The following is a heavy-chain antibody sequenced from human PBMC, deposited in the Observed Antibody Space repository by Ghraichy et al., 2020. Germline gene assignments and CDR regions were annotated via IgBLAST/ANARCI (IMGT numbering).Heavy chain of an antibody. CDR3: AAPEIGTIKGGFGF. CDR2: ISSTSGNI. J-gene: IGHJ4*02. V-gene: IGHV3-48*04. Sequence: GGSLRLSCAASGFTFSSYTMNWVRQAPGKGPEWVSYISSTSGNIQYADSVKGRVTISRDNARNSLFLQMNSLRAEDTAVYYCAAPEIGTIKGGFGFWGQGTLVTVSS. D-gene: IGHD5-24*01. CDR1: GFTFSSYT.